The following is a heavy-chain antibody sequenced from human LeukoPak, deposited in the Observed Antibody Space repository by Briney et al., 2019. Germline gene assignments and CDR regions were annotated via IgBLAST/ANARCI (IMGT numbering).Heavy chain of an antibody. V-gene: IGHV4-34*01. J-gene: IGHJ6*02. D-gene: IGHD3-3*01. CDR3: ARGQYYDFWSGYYHYYYGMDV. CDR1: GGSISSYY. Sequence: PSETLSLTCTVSGGSISSYYWSWIRQPPGKGLEWIGEVNHSGSTNYNPSLKSRVTISVDTSKNQFSLKLSSVTAADTAVYYCARGQYYDFWSGYYHYYYGMDVWGQGTTVTVSS. CDR2: VNHSGST.